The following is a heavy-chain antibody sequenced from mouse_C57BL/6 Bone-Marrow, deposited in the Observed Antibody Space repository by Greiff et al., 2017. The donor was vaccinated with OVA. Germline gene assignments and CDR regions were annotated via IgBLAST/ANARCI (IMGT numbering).Heavy chain of an antibody. Sequence: EVQLQQSGAELVRPGASVKLSCTASGFTINDYYMHWVKQRPEQGLEWIGRIDPADGDTEYAPKFQGKATMTADPSSNNAYLQRCSLTSEDTAVYYCTTNGYGWAYWGQGTLVTVSA. D-gene: IGHD2-2*01. CDR3: TTNGYGWAY. CDR1: GFTINDYY. J-gene: IGHJ3*01. CDR2: IDPADGDT. V-gene: IGHV14-1*01.